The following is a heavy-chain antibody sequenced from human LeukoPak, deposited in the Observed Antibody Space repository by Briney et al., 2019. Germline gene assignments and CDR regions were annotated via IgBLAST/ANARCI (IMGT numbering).Heavy chain of an antibody. J-gene: IGHJ4*02. D-gene: IGHD3-10*01. CDR1: GYTFTGYY. CDR3: ARALRDGSGSYAYFDY. V-gene: IGHV1-2*02. CDR2: INPNSGGT. Sequence: ASVKVSCKASGYTFTGYYMHWVRQAPGQGLEWMGWINPNSGGTNYAQKFQGRVTMTRDTSISTAYMELSRLRSDDTAVYYCARALRDGSGSYAYFDYWGQGTLVTVSS.